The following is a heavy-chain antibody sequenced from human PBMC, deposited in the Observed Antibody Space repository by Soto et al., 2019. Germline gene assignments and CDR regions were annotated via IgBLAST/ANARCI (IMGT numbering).Heavy chain of an antibody. Sequence: EVQLLESGGGLVQPGGSLRLSCAASGFTFSSYSMSWVRQAPGKGLEWVSAISGSGGSIYYAGSVKGRFTISRDNSKSTLYLQMNRLRAEATAVYYCAKRIGYCSGGSCTYWGQGTLVTVSS. CDR1: GFTFSSYS. CDR3: AKRIGYCSGGSCTY. D-gene: IGHD2-15*01. J-gene: IGHJ4*02. CDR2: ISGSGGSI. V-gene: IGHV3-23*01.